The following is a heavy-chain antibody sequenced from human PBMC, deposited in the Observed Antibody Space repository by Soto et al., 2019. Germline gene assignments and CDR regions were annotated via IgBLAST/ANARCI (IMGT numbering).Heavy chain of an antibody. V-gene: IGHV1-8*01. CDR1: GYTLTRYG. D-gene: IGHD3-10*01. CDR3: ARGYYYGSGSSSRPPQDV. Sequence: ASVKVSCKASGYTLTRYGISWVRQAPGQGLEWMGWMNPNSGNTGYAQKFQGRVTMTRNTSISTAYMELSSLRSEDTAVYYCARGYYYGSGSSSRPPQDVWGKGTTVTVSS. CDR2: MNPNSGNT. J-gene: IGHJ6*04.